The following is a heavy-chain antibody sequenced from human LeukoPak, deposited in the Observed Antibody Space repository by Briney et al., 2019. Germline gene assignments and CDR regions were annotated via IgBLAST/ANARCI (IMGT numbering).Heavy chain of an antibody. V-gene: IGHV3-7*03. D-gene: IGHD3-22*01. CDR3: ARVLHDSSGYYYPTKHYYYYGMDV. CDR2: IKQDGSEK. Sequence: GGSLRLSCAASGFTFNIYAMSWVRQAPGKGLEWVANIKQDGSEKYYVDSVKGRFTISRDNAKNSLYLQMNSLRAEDTAVYYCARVLHDSSGYYYPTKHYYYYGMDVWGQGTTVTVSS. J-gene: IGHJ6*02. CDR1: GFTFNIYA.